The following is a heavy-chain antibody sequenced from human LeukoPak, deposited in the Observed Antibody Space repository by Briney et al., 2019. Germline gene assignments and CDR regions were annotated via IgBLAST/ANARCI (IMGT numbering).Heavy chain of an antibody. CDR2: ISSSGSTI. J-gene: IGHJ4*02. D-gene: IGHD3-10*01. CDR3: ARGLLWFGELSFDY. V-gene: IGHV3-48*03. CDR1: GVTFSSYE. Sequence: PGGSLRLSCTASGVTFSSYEMNWVRQAPGKGLEWVSYISSSGSTIYYADSVKGRFTISRDNAKNSLYMQMNSLRAEDTAVYYCARGLLWFGELSFDYWGQGTLVTVSS.